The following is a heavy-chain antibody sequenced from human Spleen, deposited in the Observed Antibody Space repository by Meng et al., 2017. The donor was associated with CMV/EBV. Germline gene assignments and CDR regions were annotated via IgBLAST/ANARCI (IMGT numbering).Heavy chain of an antibody. CDR3: TTLGY. D-gene: IGHD7-27*01. CDR2: IKNITDGGTT. CDR1: RFTFTNAC. V-gene: IGHV3-15*01. Sequence: SLRLSCAASRFTFTNACVNWVRQAPGKGLEWVGRIKNITDGGTTDYAAPVKGRFTISRDDSKNTLYLQMNGLKTEDTGVYYCTTLGYWGQGTLVTVSS. J-gene: IGHJ4*02.